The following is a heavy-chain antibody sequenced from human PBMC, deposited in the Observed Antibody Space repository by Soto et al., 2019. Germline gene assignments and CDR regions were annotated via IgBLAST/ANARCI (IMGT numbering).Heavy chain of an antibody. CDR3: ARVGQIGYCGSTTCYLDY. CDR1: GFTFSTYA. CDR2: TSYSAGST. D-gene: IGHD2-2*01. J-gene: IGHJ4*02. V-gene: IGHV3-23*01. Sequence: EVQLLESGGGLVQPGGSLRLSCAASGFTFSTYAMSWVRQAPGKGLEWVSATSYSAGSTDYADSVKGRFTISRDNSKNTLYLQMNSLRAEDTAVYYCARVGQIGYCGSTTCYLDYWGQGTLVTVSS.